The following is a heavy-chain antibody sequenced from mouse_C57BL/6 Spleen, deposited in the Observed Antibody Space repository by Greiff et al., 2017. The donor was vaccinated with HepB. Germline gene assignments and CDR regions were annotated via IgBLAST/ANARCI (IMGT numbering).Heavy chain of an antibody. J-gene: IGHJ2*01. CDR2: IYPSDSET. CDR1: GYTFTSYW. D-gene: IGHD2-1*01. V-gene: IGHV1-61*01. CDR3: ARGGNYEDY. Sequence: QVQLKQPGAELVRPGSSVKLSCKASGYTFTSYWMDWVKQRPGQGLEWIGNIYPSDSETHYNQKFKDKATLTVDKSSSTAYMQLSSLTSEDSAVYYCARGGNYEDYWGQGTTLTVSS.